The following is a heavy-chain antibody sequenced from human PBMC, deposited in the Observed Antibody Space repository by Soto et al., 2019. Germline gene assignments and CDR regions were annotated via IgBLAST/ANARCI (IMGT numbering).Heavy chain of an antibody. CDR3: ARGPYYDFWSGYYPDYYYYGMDV. V-gene: IGHV3-21*01. J-gene: IGHJ6*02. D-gene: IGHD3-3*01. CDR2: ISSSSSYI. Sequence: GGSLRLSFAASGFTFSSYSMNWVRQAPGKGLEWVSSISSSSSYIYYADSVKGRFTISRDNAKNSLYLQMNSLRAEDTAVYYCARGPYYDFWSGYYPDYYYYGMDVWGQGTTVTVS. CDR1: GFTFSSYS.